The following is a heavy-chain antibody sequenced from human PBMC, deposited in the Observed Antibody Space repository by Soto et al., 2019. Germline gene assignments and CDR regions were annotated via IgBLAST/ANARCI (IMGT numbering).Heavy chain of an antibody. CDR3: VKDRWVDY. CDR2: ISHNGVDT. D-gene: IGHD6-13*01. CDR1: GFTFNTYA. V-gene: IGHV3-64D*06. J-gene: IGHJ4*02. Sequence: TVGSLRLSCLASGFTFNTYAMHWVRQAPGKGLEYVSSISHNGVDTYYIDSVKGSFTISRDNSKNTLFLQMTSLRAEDTAVYYCVKDRWVDYWCQGTLDTVSS.